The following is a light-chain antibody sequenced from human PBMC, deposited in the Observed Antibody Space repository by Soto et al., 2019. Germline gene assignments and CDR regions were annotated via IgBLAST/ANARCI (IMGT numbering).Light chain of an antibody. V-gene: IGLV2-14*02. J-gene: IGLJ1*01. CDR3: SSFTRTSTYV. CDR2: EVN. CDR1: SSDAGSYNL. Sequence: QSALTQPASVSASPGQSITVSCTATSSDAGSYNLVSWYQQHPGKAPKLMIYEVNNRAPGVSNRFSGSKSGNTASLTISGLQAEDEADYYCSSFTRTSTYVFGTGPKLTVL.